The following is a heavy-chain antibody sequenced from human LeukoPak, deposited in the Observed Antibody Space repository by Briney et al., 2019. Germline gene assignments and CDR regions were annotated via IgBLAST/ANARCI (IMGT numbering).Heavy chain of an antibody. V-gene: IGHV1-3*01. D-gene: IGHD1-26*01. CDR1: GYTFTSYA. Sequence: ASVKVSCKASGYTFTSYAMHWVRQAPGQRLEWMGWINAGNGNTKYSQKFQGRVTITRDTSASIAYMELSSLRSEDTAVYYCARFRSYYGAFDIWGQGTMVTVSS. J-gene: IGHJ3*02. CDR3: ARFRSYYGAFDI. CDR2: INAGNGNT.